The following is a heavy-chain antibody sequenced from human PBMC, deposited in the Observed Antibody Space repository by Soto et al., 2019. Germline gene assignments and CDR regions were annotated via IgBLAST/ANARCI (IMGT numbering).Heavy chain of an antibody. J-gene: IGHJ4*02. D-gene: IGHD2-8*02. V-gene: IGHV4-59*01. CDR3: ARDKITGLFDY. CDR2: IYYSDSI. CDR1: GGSISSYY. Sequence: PSETLSLTCTVSGGSISSYYWSWIRQPPGKGLEWIGYIYYSDSISYNPSLKSRVIISDDTSKNQFSLRLSSVTAADTAVYYCARDKITGLFDYWGQGTLVTVSS.